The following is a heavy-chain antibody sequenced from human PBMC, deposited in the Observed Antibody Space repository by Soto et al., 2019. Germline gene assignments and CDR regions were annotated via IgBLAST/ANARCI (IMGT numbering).Heavy chain of an antibody. J-gene: IGHJ4*02. V-gene: IGHV3-23*01. Sequence: EVELLESGGDLVQPGGSLRLSCAASGFTFSSYDMNWVRHAPGKGLEWVSAIGVYANTYYADSVKGRFTISRDDSRNTVHLQLNSLRVDDTAVYYCAKESTVGSPGDYFDSWGQGTLVTVSS. CDR3: AKESTVGSPGDYFDS. CDR2: IGVYANT. D-gene: IGHD1-26*01. CDR1: GFTFSSYD.